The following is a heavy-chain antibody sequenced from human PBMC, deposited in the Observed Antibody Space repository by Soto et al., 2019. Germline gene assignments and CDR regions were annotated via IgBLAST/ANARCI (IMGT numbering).Heavy chain of an antibody. V-gene: IGHV1-3*01. Sequence: GKVSCKASGYTSTSYAMHWVRQAPGQRLEWMGWINAGNGNTKYSQKIQGRVTITRDTSASTAYMELSSLRSEDTAVYYCARGPEAKYNWFDHWGQGTLVTVSS. CDR2: INAGNGNT. J-gene: IGHJ5*02. CDR3: ARGPEAKYNWFDH. CDR1: GYTSTSYA.